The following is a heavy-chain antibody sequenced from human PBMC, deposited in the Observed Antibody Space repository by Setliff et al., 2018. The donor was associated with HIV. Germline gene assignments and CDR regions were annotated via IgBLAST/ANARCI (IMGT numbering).Heavy chain of an antibody. CDR1: GFIFTHYE. V-gene: IGHV3-48*03. Sequence: GGSLSLSCSASGFIFTHYEMNWIRQTPGKGLEWVAYITRIGNNVFYAHSVKGPFTISRENAMNSVFLQMNSLGPGDSAIYYCVTGPYCRDGRCYSEAGFAYWGQGTVVTVSS. J-gene: IGHJ4*02. D-gene: IGHD2-21*01. CDR2: ITRIGNNV. CDR3: VTGPYCRDGRCYSEAGFAY.